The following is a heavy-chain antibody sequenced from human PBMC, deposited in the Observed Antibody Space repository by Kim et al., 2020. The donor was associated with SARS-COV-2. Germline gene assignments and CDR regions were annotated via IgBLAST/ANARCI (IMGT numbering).Heavy chain of an antibody. Sequence: GGSLRLSCAASGFTVSSNYMSWVRQAPGKGLEWVSVIYSGGSTYYADSVKGRFTISRDNSKNTLYLQMNSLRAQDTAVYYCATNHLGYSSGWYDTDYWGQGTLVTVSS. D-gene: IGHD6-19*01. J-gene: IGHJ4*02. V-gene: IGHV3-66*01. CDR3: ATNHLGYSSGWYDTDY. CDR2: IYSGGST. CDR1: GFTVSSNY.